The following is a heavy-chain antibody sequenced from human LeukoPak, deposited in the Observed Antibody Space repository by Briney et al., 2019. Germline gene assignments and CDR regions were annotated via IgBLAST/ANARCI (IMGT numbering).Heavy chain of an antibody. CDR3: ARVYYYDSSGPQDY. D-gene: IGHD3-22*01. Sequence: SETLSLTCTVSGGSINSYYWGWIRQPPGKGLEWIGSIYYSGSTYYNPSLKSRVTISVDTSKNQFSLKLTSVTAADTAVYYCARVYYYDSSGPQDYWGQGTLVTVSS. J-gene: IGHJ4*02. V-gene: IGHV4-39*07. CDR1: GGSINSYY. CDR2: IYYSGST.